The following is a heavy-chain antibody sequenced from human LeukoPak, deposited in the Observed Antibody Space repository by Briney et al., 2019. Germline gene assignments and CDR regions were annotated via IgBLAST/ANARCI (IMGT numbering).Heavy chain of an antibody. Sequence: GGSLRLSCAASGFTFSSYSMNWVRQTPGKGLEWISYISPVKNTVYYADSVKGRFTISRDDAKNSLDLQMNSLRAEDTAVYYCARESDRHHDLWSGYLALDYWGQGTRVTVSS. CDR2: ISPVKNTV. J-gene: IGHJ4*02. CDR3: ARESDRHHDLWSGYLALDY. CDR1: GFTFSSYS. V-gene: IGHV3-48*01. D-gene: IGHD3-3*01.